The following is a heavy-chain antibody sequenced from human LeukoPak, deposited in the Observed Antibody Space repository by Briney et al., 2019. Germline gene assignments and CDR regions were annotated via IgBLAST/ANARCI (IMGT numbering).Heavy chain of an antibody. D-gene: IGHD3-3*01. Sequence: KTAETLTLTCTASGGSISSYYWSWIRQPPGKGLEWIGYIYTSGSTNYNPPLKSRVTISVDSSKDQFSLKLNSVTAADTAVYYCARTAYYDFWSGYYSAYYYYYYMVGWAKGPRSPSP. CDR1: GGSISSYY. CDR3: ARTAYYDFWSGYYSAYYYYYYMVG. J-gene: IGHJ6*03. CDR2: IYTSGST. V-gene: IGHV4-4*09.